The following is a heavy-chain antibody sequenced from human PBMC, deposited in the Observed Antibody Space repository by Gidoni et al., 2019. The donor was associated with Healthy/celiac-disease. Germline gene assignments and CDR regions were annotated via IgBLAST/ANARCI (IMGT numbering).Heavy chain of an antibody. CDR3: ARAQSYGDYVY. CDR2: IYYSGST. V-gene: IGHV4-59*12. Sequence: QVQLQESGPGLVKPSETLSLTCTVSGGSISSYYWSWIRQPPGKGLEWIGYIYYSGSTNYNPSLKSRVTISVDTSKNQFSLKLSSVTAADTAVYYCARAQSYGDYVYWGQGTLVTVSS. D-gene: IGHD4-17*01. CDR1: GGSISSYY. J-gene: IGHJ4*02.